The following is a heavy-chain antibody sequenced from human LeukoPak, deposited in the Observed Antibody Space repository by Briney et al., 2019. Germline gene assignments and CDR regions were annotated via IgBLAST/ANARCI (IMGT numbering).Heavy chain of an antibody. CDR3: ARAHPPGVVITDNWFDP. Sequence: PSETLSLTCAVSGGSISSNNWWGWVRQPPGKGLEWIGEIYHSGSPNYNPSLKSRVTISVDKSRNHFSLNLSSVTAADTAVYYCARAHPPGVVITDNWFDPWGQGTLVTVSS. D-gene: IGHD3-22*01. CDR1: GGSISSNNW. J-gene: IGHJ5*02. V-gene: IGHV4-4*02. CDR2: IYHSGSP.